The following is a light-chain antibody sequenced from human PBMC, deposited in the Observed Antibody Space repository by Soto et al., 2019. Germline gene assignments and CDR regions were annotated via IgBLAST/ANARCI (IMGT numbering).Light chain of an antibody. CDR1: SSDIGAYNS. Sequence: QSVLTQPASVSGSPGQSITISCTGTSSDIGAYNSVSWYQQHPGKAPKLMIYEVSNRPSGVSNRFSASTSVNTASLTISGLQAEDEADYYCSSRTTSNPYVFGTGTKVTVL. J-gene: IGLJ1*01. CDR3: SSRTTSNPYV. CDR2: EVS. V-gene: IGLV2-14*01.